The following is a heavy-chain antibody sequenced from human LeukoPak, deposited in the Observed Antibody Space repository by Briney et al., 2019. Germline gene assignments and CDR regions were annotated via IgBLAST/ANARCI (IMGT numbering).Heavy chain of an antibody. D-gene: IGHD2-15*01. CDR1: GYTFTSHG. CDR2: ISGYNGNI. CDR3: ARDLSVAATPVDY. Sequence: ASVKVSCKASGYTFTSHGISWVRQAPGQGLEWMGWISGYNGNIRYAQKFQGRVTMTTDTSTSTAYMELRSLRSDDTAVYYCARDLSVAATPVDYWGQGTLVTVSS. V-gene: IGHV1-18*01. J-gene: IGHJ4*02.